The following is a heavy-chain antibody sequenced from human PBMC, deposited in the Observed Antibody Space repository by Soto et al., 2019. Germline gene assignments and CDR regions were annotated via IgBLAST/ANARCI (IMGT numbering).Heavy chain of an antibody. CDR1: GYTFTNHG. V-gene: IGHV1-18*01. D-gene: IGHD6-25*01. CDR3: ARDAAPSDV. J-gene: IGHJ6*02. Sequence: GAPVKVSCQASGYTFTNHGITWVRQAPGQGLEWMGRIIPLLDTTNYAQKFQGRVTITRDTTASTAYMELSSLRSEDTAVYYCARDAAPSDVWGQGTTVTVSS. CDR2: IIPLLDTT.